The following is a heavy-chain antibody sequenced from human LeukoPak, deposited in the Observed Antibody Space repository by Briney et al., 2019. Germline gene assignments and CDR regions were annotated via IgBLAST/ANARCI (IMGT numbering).Heavy chain of an antibody. CDR1: GFTFIGYA. CDR2: ISDSGDAT. CDR3: ARARYDSPYAFDI. Sequence: GGSLRLSCAASGFTFIGYAMSWVRQAPGKGLEWVSAISDSGDATYYADSVRGRFTISRDNSKNTLYLQMNSLRAEDTAVYYCARARYDSPYAFDIWGQGTMVTVSS. V-gene: IGHV3-23*01. J-gene: IGHJ3*02. D-gene: IGHD3-22*01.